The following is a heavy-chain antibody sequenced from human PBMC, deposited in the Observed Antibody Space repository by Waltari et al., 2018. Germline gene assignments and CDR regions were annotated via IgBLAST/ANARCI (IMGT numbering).Heavy chain of an antibody. CDR1: GFTVSGNY. CDR3: VSRSPTVTNIED. D-gene: IGHD4-17*01. Sequence: EVQLVESGGGLIQPGGSLRLSCAASGFTVSGNYMSWVRQAPGKGLQWVSIIYTGDNAYYADSVKGRFTISRDNSKNTLNLQMNSLRAADTAMYYCVSRSPTVTNIEDWGQGTLVTVSS. V-gene: IGHV3-53*01. J-gene: IGHJ4*02. CDR2: IYTGDNA.